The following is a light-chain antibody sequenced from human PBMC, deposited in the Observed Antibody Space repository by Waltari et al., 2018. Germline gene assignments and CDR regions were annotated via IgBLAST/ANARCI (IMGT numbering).Light chain of an antibody. Sequence: EIVLIQSPATLALSPGERATLSCRASQSVRNYLAWFQQKPGQVPRLLIYETSNRGTGVPARFRGSGSGTDFTLTISSLGSEDFAVYYCQQRSSLPLTFGGGTKVQIK. CDR1: QSVRNY. V-gene: IGKV3-11*01. CDR2: ETS. CDR3: QQRSSLPLT. J-gene: IGKJ4*01.